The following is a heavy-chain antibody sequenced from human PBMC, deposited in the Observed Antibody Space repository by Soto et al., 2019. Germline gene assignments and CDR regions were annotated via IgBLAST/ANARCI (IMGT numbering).Heavy chain of an antibody. CDR2: IRSKAYGGTT. D-gene: IGHD3-22*01. V-gene: IGHV3-49*03. J-gene: IGHJ4*02. CDR1: GFTFGDYA. Sequence: QAGGSLRLSCTASGFTFGDYAMSWFRQAPGKGLEWVGFIRSKAYGGTTEYAASVKGRFTISRDDSKSIAYLQMNSLKTEDTAVYYCTRASYYYDSSGYYPFDYWGQGTLVTVSS. CDR3: TRASYYYDSSGYYPFDY.